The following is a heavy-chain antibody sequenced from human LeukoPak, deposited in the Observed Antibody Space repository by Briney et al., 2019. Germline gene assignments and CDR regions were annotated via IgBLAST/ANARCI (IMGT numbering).Heavy chain of an antibody. J-gene: IGHJ4*02. CDR2: ISGSGGST. D-gene: IGHD4-17*01. V-gene: IGHV3-23*01. Sequence: GALRLSCAASGFTFSSYAMSWVRQAPGKGLEWVSAISGSGGSTYYADSVKGRFTISRDNPKNTLYLQMNSLRAEDTAVYYCAKSGYGDYVNFDYWGQGTLVTVSS. CDR1: GFTFSSYA. CDR3: AKSGYGDYVNFDY.